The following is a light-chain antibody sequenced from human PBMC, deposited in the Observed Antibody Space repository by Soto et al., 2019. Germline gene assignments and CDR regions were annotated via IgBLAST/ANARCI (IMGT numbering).Light chain of an antibody. Sequence: EIVLTQSPGTLSLSPGERATLPCRASQTVSSNYLAWYQQKPGQAPRLLIYSASTRATGIPDRFSGSGSGTDFTLTISRLEPEDFAVYYCQQYGTSPYTFAQGTKVDIK. V-gene: IGKV3-20*01. CDR3: QQYGTSPYT. CDR1: QTVSSNY. CDR2: SAS. J-gene: IGKJ2*01.